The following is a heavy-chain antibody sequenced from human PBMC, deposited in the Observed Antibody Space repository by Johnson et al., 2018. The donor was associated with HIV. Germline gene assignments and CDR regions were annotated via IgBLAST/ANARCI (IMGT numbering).Heavy chain of an antibody. V-gene: IGHV3-23*04. J-gene: IGHJ1*01. Sequence: VQLVESGGGLIQPGGSLRLSCAASGFTFNSYAMSWVRQGPGKGLEWVAAISGSGGSTYYADSVKGRFTISRDNSKNTLYLQMNSLRAEDTAVYYCAREGGPASSVLDLGDNVRGLLGLRWAMWG. CDR2: ISGSGGST. CDR3: AREGGPASSVLDLGDNVRGLLGLRWAM. CDR1: GFTFNSYA. D-gene: IGHD3-10*02.